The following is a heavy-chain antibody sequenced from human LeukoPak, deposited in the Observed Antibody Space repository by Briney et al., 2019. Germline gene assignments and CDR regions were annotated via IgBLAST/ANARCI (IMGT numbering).Heavy chain of an antibody. CDR3: ARLTPESSSGFDY. V-gene: IGHV4-34*01. CDR1: GGSFSGYY. Sequence: PSETLSLTCAVYGGSFSGYYWSWIRQPPGKGLEWIGSIYYSGSTYYNPSLKSRVTISVDTSKNQFSLKLSSVTAADTAVYYCARLTPESSSGFDYWGQGTLVTVSS. CDR2: IYYSGST. D-gene: IGHD6-19*01. J-gene: IGHJ4*02.